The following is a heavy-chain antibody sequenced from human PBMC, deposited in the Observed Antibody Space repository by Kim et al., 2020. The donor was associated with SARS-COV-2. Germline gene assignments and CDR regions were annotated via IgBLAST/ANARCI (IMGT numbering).Heavy chain of an antibody. Sequence: YNPSLKSRVTISVDTSKNQFSLKLSSVTAADTAVYYCARADSGYDMAIDYWGQGTLVTVSS. J-gene: IGHJ4*02. CDR3: ARADSGYDMAIDY. V-gene: IGHV4-39*07. D-gene: IGHD5-12*01.